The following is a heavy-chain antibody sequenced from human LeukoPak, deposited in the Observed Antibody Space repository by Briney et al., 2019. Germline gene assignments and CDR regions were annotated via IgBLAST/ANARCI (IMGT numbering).Heavy chain of an antibody. Sequence: SETLSLTCTVSGGSIRSYYWSWIRQPPGKGLEWIGYIYYSGSTNYNPPLKSRVTISVDTSKNQFSLKLSSVTAADTAVYYCARADVDTAMVYFDYWGQGTLVTVSS. D-gene: IGHD5-18*01. CDR3: ARADVDTAMVYFDY. CDR2: IYYSGST. CDR1: GGSIRSYY. J-gene: IGHJ4*02. V-gene: IGHV4-59*01.